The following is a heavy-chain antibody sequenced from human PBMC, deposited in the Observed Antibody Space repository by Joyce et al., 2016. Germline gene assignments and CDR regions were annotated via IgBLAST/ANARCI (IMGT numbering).Heavy chain of an antibody. Sequence: QVQLVESGGGVVQPGKSLRLSCAASGFAFSHCGMHWVRQAPGKGLEWVEVIWYDGNKKHYGDSVKGRFTISRDNSNNTRYLQMNRLRAEDTAVYYCARDSKNGDAVLPFDLWGQGTLVTVSS. CDR3: ARDSKNGDAVLPFDL. CDR2: IWYDGNKK. V-gene: IGHV3-33*01. J-gene: IGHJ4*02. D-gene: IGHD4-17*01. CDR1: GFAFSHCG.